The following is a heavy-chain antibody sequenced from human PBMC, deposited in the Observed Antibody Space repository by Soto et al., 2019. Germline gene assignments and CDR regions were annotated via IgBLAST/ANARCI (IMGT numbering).Heavy chain of an antibody. V-gene: IGHV3-72*01. J-gene: IGHJ6*03. CDR1: GFTFSDHY. CDR2: TRNKANSYTT. Sequence: EVQLVESGGGLVQPGGSLRLSCAASGFTFSDHYMDWVSQAPGKGLEWVGRTRNKANSYTTEYAASVKGRFTISRDDSKNSLYLQMNSLKTEDTAVYYCARVSYYYYMDVWGKGTTVTVSS. CDR3: ARVSYYYYMDV.